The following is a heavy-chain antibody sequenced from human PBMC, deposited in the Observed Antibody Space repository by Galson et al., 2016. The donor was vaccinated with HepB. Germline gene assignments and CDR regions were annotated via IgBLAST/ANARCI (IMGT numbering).Heavy chain of an antibody. CDR2: IDDSGNT. Sequence: SETLSLTCTVSGGSISGFYWSWIRQAPGKGLEWIGSIDDSGNTNYSPSLKSRVTISVDTSKNQFSLRLSSETAADTAVYYCARLFFYDSSTYKEFGYFDYWGQGTLVTVSS. V-gene: IGHV4-59*01. CDR3: ARLFFYDSSTYKEFGYFDY. J-gene: IGHJ4*02. D-gene: IGHD3-22*01. CDR1: GGSISGFY.